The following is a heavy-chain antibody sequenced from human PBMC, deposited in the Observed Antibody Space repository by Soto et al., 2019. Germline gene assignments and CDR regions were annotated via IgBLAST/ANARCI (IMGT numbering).Heavy chain of an antibody. CDR1: GGSISSYY. Sequence: SETLSLICTVSGGSISSYYWSWIRQPPGKGLEWIGYIYYSGSTNYNPSLKSRVTISVDTSKNQFSLKLSSVTAADTAVYYCARDLTGRSGWSPFSYYGMDVWGQGTTVTVSS. D-gene: IGHD2-8*02. J-gene: IGHJ6*02. CDR2: IYYSGST. CDR3: ARDLTGRSGWSPFSYYGMDV. V-gene: IGHV4-59*01.